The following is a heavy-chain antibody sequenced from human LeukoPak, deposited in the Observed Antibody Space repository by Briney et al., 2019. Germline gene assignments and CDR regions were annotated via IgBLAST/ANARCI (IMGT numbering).Heavy chain of an antibody. J-gene: IGHJ4*02. CDR2: ISGSGGST. CDR3: AKDGSDWKLPIGGFDY. D-gene: IGHD1-26*01. CDR1: GFTFSSYA. Sequence: PGGSLRLSCAASGFTFSSYAMSWVRQAPGKGLEWVSTISGSGGSTYYEDSVKGRFTISRDNSKNTLYLQMNSLRAEDTAVYYCAKDGSDWKLPIGGFDYWGQGTLVTVSS. V-gene: IGHV3-23*01.